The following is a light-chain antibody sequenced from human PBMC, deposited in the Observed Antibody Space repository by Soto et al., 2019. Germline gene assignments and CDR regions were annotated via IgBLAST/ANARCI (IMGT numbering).Light chain of an antibody. J-gene: IGKJ2*01. Sequence: EIVMTQSPATLSVSPGEIATLSCCASQSISSNLAWYQRRPGQAPRLLIYGASARATGLPARFSGSGSGTEFTLTISSLQSEDFAVYYCQQYNNWRPYTFGQGTKVEIK. CDR2: GAS. V-gene: IGKV3-15*01. CDR1: QSISSN. CDR3: QQYNNWRPYT.